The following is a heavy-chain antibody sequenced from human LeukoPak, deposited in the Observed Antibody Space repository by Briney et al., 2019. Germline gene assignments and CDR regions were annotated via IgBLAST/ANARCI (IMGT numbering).Heavy chain of an antibody. CDR2: ISWNSGSI. Sequence: PGGSLRLSCAASGFSFDDYAMHWVRQAPGKGLEWVSGISWNSGSIGYADSVKGRFTISRDNAKNSLYLQMNSLRAEDTAVYYCARDGSTYYYYGMDVWGQGTTVTVSS. CDR3: ARDGSTYYYYGMDV. CDR1: GFSFDDYA. V-gene: IGHV3-9*01. J-gene: IGHJ6*02. D-gene: IGHD1-26*01.